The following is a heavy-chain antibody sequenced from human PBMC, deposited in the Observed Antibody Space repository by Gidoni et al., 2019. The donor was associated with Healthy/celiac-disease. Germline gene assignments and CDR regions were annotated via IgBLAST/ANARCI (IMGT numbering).Heavy chain of an antibody. V-gene: IGHV4-39*07. Sequence: QLQLQASGPGLVKPSETLSLTCTVSGGSISSRSYYWGWIRQPPGKGLEWIGSIYYRGSTYYNPSLKSRVTISVDTSKNQFSLKLSSVTAADTAVYYCARARPYYYGSGSLFDYWGQGTLVTVSS. CDR1: GGSISSRSYY. J-gene: IGHJ4*02. CDR3: ARARPYYYGSGSLFDY. D-gene: IGHD3-10*01. CDR2: IYYRGST.